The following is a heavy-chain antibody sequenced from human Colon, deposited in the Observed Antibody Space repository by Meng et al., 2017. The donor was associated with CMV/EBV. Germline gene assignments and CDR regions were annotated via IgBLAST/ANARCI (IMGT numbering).Heavy chain of an antibody. V-gene: IGHV3-21*01. Sequence: GESLKISCAASGFTFSAYTMIWVRQAPGKGLEWVSSISSSSNYIYYADSLKGRFTISRDNAKNSLYLQMNSLGAEDTAVYYCARDSAHGDCSSTSCYWDAWDYWGQGTLVTVSS. CDR3: ARDSAHGDCSSTSCYWDAWDY. D-gene: IGHD2-2*01. CDR2: ISSSSNYI. CDR1: GFTFSAYT. J-gene: IGHJ4*02.